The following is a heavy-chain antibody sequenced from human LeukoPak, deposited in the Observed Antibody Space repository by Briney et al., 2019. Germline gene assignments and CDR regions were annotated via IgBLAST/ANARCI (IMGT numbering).Heavy chain of an antibody. Sequence: SETLSLTCTVSGGSISSGNYYWGWIRQPPGKGLEWIGSIYYSGSTYYNPSLKSRVTISVDTSNNHFSLKLSSVTAADTAVYHCARDRQQLVRGDYFDYWGQGTLVTVSS. CDR2: IYYSGST. CDR1: GGSISSGNYY. D-gene: IGHD6-13*01. CDR3: ARDRQQLVRGDYFDY. V-gene: IGHV4-39*07. J-gene: IGHJ4*02.